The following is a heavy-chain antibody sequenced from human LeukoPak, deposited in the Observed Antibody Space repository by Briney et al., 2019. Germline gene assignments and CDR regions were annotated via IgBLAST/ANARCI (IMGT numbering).Heavy chain of an antibody. CDR3: ARVYYDSSGYYSVGGNWFDP. Sequence: SETLSLTCTVSGGSISSYYWSWIRQPAGKGLEWIGYIYHSGSTYYNPSLKSRVTISVDRSKNQFSLKLSSVTAADTAVYYCARVYYDSSGYYSVGGNWFDPWGQGTLVTVSS. D-gene: IGHD3-22*01. CDR2: IYHSGST. J-gene: IGHJ5*02. V-gene: IGHV4-59*12. CDR1: GGSISSYY.